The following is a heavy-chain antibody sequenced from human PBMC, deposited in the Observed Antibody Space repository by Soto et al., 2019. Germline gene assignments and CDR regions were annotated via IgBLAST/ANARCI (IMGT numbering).Heavy chain of an antibody. V-gene: IGHV1-18*01. D-gene: IGHD2-2*01. CDR3: ARDWSDIVLVPAAPANWFDP. CDR2: ISAYNGNT. Sequence: ASVKVSCKASGYTFTSYGISWVRQAPGQGLEWMGWISAYNGNTNYAQKLQGRVTMTTDTSTSTAYMELRSLRSDDTAVYYCARDWSDIVLVPAAPANWFDPWGQGTLVTVSS. CDR1: GYTFTSYG. J-gene: IGHJ5*02.